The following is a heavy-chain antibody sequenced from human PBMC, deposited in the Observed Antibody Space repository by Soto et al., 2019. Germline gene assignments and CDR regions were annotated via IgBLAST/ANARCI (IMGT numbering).Heavy chain of an antibody. J-gene: IGHJ4*02. V-gene: IGHV3-23*01. CDR3: AKRASGSYFDY. CDR2: ISGSDGST. D-gene: IGHD3-10*01. CDR1: GLPFSAAW. Sequence: PGGSMRLSCAVAGLPFSAAWLNWVRQAPGEGQGLRRGLDWVSAISGSDGSTYYADSVKGRFTISRDDSKNTLYLQMNSLRAEDTAVYYCAKRASGSYFDYWSQGTLVTVSS.